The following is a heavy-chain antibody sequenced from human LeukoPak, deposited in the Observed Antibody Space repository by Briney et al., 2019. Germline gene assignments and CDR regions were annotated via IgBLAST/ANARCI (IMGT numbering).Heavy chain of an antibody. CDR1: GGTYSSYA. Sequence: SVKVSCKASGGTYSSYAISWVRQAPGQGLEWMGGIIPLFGTVNYAQKFLGRVTITTDESTSTAYMELSSLRSEDTAVYYCTGFRAYSGYVLDYWGQGTLVTVSS. CDR3: TGFRAYSGYVLDY. CDR2: IIPLFGTV. J-gene: IGHJ4*02. D-gene: IGHD5-12*01. V-gene: IGHV1-69*05.